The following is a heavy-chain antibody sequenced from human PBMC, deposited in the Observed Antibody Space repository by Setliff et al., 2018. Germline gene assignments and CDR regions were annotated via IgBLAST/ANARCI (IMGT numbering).Heavy chain of an antibody. CDR2: INAGNGNT. V-gene: IGHV1-18*01. CDR3: ATLWGGMDV. D-gene: IGHD3-16*01. J-gene: IGHJ6*02. Sequence: ASVKVSCKASGYTFTSYGISWVRQAPGQRLEWMGWINAGNGNTKYSQKFQGRVTITRDTSANTAYMGLSSLRSDDTAVYYCATLWGGMDVWGQGTTVTVSS. CDR1: GYTFTSYG.